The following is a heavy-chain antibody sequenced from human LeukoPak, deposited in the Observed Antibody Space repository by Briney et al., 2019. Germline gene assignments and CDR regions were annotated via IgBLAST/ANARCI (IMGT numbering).Heavy chain of an antibody. CDR3: ARGGGSCLDP. CDR1: GGSFSGYY. D-gene: IGHD2-15*01. CDR2: INHSGST. V-gene: IGHV4-34*01. Sequence: SETLSLTCAVYGGSFSGYYWSWIRQPPGKGLEWIGEINHSGSTNYNPSLKSRVTISVGTSKNQFSLKLSSVTAADTAVYYCARGGGSCLDPWGQGTLVTVSS. J-gene: IGHJ5*02.